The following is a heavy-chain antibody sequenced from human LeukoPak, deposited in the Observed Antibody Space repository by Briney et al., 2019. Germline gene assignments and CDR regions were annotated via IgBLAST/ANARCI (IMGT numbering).Heavy chain of an antibody. CDR2: INDDGSAT. Sequence: GGSLRLSCAASGLTFSNAWMSWVRQAPGQGLEWVARINDDGSATFYADSVKGRFTISRDNAKNTLFLQINSLRAEDTAVYYCAREILAPGKTHDYWGQGTLVTVSS. CDR1: GLTFSNAW. J-gene: IGHJ4*02. V-gene: IGHV3-74*01. CDR3: AREILAPGKTHDY.